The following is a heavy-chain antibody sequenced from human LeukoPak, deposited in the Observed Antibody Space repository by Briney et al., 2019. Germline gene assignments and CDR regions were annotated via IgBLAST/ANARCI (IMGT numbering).Heavy chain of an antibody. CDR1: GGSISTHY. CDR2: ITDSGRI. D-gene: IGHD7-27*01. CDR3: ARLPPYTDTTWGFFDN. Sequence: SETLSLTCTVSGGSISTHYWTWIRQPPGNGLEWIAYITDSGRIKYNPSLESRVTISKDTSKNQFSLKLSSMTAADTAVYYCARLPPYTDTTWGFFDNWGQGTLVAVSS. J-gene: IGHJ4*02. V-gene: IGHV4-59*08.